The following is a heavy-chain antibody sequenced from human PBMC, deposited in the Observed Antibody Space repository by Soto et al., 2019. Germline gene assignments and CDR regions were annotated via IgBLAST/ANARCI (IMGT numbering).Heavy chain of an antibody. D-gene: IGHD3-9*01. CDR3: ARAIMTAHVLYHFDR. V-gene: IGHV3-23*01. CDR2: ISGSDDRT. Sequence: EVQLLESGGGLIQPGGSLRLTCAASGFTFSTYAMSWVRQAPGKRLEWVSSISGSDDRTYYSVSLKGRFTISRDSSKNTHYLQMSSLGDEDAAEYYCARAIMTAHVLYHFDRWGQGPVVTVSS. J-gene: IGHJ4*02. CDR1: GFTFSTYA.